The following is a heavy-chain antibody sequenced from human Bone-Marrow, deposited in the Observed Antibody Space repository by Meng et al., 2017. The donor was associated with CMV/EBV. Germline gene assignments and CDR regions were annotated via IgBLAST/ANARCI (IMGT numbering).Heavy chain of an antibody. CDR1: GFTFSSYA. D-gene: IGHD1-26*01. J-gene: IGHJ4*02. CDR2: IYSGGSST. Sequence: ESLKISCAASGFTFSSYAMSWVRQAPGKGLEWVSVIYSGGSSTYYADSVKGRFTISRDNSKNTLYLQMNSLRAEDTAVYYCAKDSAVGPPGYWGQGTLVTVSS. V-gene: IGHV3-23*03. CDR3: AKDSAVGPPGY.